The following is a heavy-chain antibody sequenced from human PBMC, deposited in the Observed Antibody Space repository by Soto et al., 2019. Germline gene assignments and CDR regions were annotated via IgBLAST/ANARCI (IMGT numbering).Heavy chain of an antibody. CDR2: IYHSGST. CDR1: GGSISSSNW. D-gene: IGHD6-13*01. V-gene: IGHV4-4*02. J-gene: IGHJ4*02. CDR3: ARDRGDQEQQLSIGYFDY. Sequence: SETLSLTCAVSGGSISSSNWWSWVRQPPGKGLEWIGEIYHSGSTNYNPSLKSRVTISVDKSKNQFSLKLSSVTAADTAVYYCARDRGDQEQQLSIGYFDYWGQGTLVTVSS.